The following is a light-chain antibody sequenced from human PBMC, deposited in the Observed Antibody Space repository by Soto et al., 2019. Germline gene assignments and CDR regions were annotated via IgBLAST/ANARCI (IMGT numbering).Light chain of an antibody. V-gene: IGLV2-11*01. CDR2: DVT. Sequence: QSVLTQPRSVSGSPGQSVTISCTGTSSDVGAHNYVSWYQQHPGKAPKLMLYDVTKRPSGVPDRFSGSGSANTASLTISGLQADDEADYYCCSYAGSYTWVFGGGTQLTVL. CDR3: CSYAGSYTWV. CDR1: SSDVGAHNY. J-gene: IGLJ3*02.